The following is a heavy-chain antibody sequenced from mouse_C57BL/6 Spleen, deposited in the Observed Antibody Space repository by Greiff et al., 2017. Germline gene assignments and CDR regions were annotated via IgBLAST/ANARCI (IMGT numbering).Heavy chain of an antibody. CDR1: GYTFTSYW. CDR2: IYPSDSET. D-gene: IGHD2-2*01. J-gene: IGHJ4*01. V-gene: IGHV1-61*01. Sequence: QVQLQQPGAELVRPGSSVKLSCKASGYTFTSYWLDWVKQRPGQGLEWIGNIYPSDSETHYNQKFKDKATLTVDKSSSTAYMQLSRLTSEDSAVYYCARDGYGYAMDYWGQGTSVTVSS. CDR3: ARDGYGYAMDY.